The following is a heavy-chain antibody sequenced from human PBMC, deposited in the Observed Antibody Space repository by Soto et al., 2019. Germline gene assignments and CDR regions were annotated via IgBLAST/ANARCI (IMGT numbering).Heavy chain of an antibody. Sequence: SETLSLTCTVSGGSINNYYWTWFRQPPGKALEWIGYIYGSGSTNYNPSLKSRVTMSVDTSKNQFSLKLTSVTAADTAGYYCARRTDTPNSLDPWGAGTLVTVSS. CDR2: IYGSGST. J-gene: IGHJ5*02. V-gene: IGHV4-59*01. D-gene: IGHD1-1*01. CDR3: ARRTDTPNSLDP. CDR1: GGSINNYY.